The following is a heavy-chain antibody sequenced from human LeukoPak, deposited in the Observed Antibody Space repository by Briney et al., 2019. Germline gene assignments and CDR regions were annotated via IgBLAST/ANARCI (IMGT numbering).Heavy chain of an antibody. D-gene: IGHD5-12*01. CDR1: GYSFTSYW. CDR2: IYPGDSDT. V-gene: IGHV5-51*01. J-gene: IGHJ3*02. Sequence: GESLKISCKGSGYSFTSYWIGWVRQMPGKGLEWMGIIYPGDSDTRYSPSFQGQVTISADKSISTAYLQWSSLKASDTAMYYCARQPGYSGYDSHAFDIWGQGTMVTVSS. CDR3: ARQPGYSGYDSHAFDI.